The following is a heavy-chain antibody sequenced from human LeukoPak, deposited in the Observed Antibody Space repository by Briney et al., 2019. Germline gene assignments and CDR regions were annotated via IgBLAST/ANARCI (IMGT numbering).Heavy chain of an antibody. CDR1: GYTFSDYG. V-gene: IGHV3-30-3*01. Sequence: GRSLRLSCAASGYTFSDYGIHWVRQAPGRGLEWVALMSFDGSDKAYRDSVEGRFTISRDGSNNTVYLQMNSLRSEDTAVYYCARSITMVRGVIGVIGYWGQGTLVTVSS. J-gene: IGHJ4*02. CDR3: ARSITMVRGVIGVIGY. CDR2: MSFDGSDK. D-gene: IGHD3-10*01.